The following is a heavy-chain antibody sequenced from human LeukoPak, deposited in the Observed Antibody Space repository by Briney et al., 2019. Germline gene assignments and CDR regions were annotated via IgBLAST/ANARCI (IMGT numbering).Heavy chain of an antibody. CDR3: ARGGLGGITAYSNYLFDY. D-gene: IGHD4-11*01. Sequence: PSETLSLTCTVSGGXISNYYCSWIRQPPGEGLEWIGYIYYSGSTNYNPSLKSRVTISIDTSKNQFSLNLTSVTAADTAVYYCARGGLGGITAYSNYLFDYWGQGTLVTVSS. CDR2: IYYSGST. CDR1: GGXISNYY. J-gene: IGHJ4*02. V-gene: IGHV4-59*08.